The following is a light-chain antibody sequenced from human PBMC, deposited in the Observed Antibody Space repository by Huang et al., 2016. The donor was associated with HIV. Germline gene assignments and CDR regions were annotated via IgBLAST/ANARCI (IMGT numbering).Light chain of an antibody. CDR1: QSVSSY. CDR2: DAT. CDR3: QQRSNLPRT. J-gene: IGKJ1*01. Sequence: EIVLTQSPATLSLSPGERATRSCRASQSVSSYFALYQQKPGQAPRLLIYDATRRDTGIPARFRGSGSGTDFTLTISSLEPEDFAVYYCQQRSNLPRTFGQGTKVEIK. V-gene: IGKV3-11*01.